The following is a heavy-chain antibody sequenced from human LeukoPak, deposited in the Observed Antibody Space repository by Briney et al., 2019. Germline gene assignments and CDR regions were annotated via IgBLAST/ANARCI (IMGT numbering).Heavy chain of an antibody. J-gene: IGHJ4*02. CDR2: ISSSSSYI. Sequence: GGSLRLSCAASGFTFSSYSMNWVRQAPGKGLEWVSSISSSSSYIYYADSVKGRFTISRDNAKNSPYLQMNSLRAEDTAVYYCARYSIFGVVTFDYWGQGTLVTVSS. D-gene: IGHD3-3*01. V-gene: IGHV3-21*01. CDR3: ARYSIFGVVTFDY. CDR1: GFTFSSYS.